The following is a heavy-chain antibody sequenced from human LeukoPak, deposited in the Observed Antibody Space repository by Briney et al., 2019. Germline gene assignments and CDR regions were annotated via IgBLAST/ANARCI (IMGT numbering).Heavy chain of an antibody. J-gene: IGHJ4*02. V-gene: IGHV1-18*04. D-gene: IGHD2-15*01. CDR1: GYTFTSYG. CDR2: ISAYNGNT. CDR3: ARNLGYCSGGSCYSPARYFDY. Sequence: ASVKVSCKASGYTFTSYGISWVRQAPGQGLEWMGWISAYNGNTNYAQKLQGRVTMTTDTSTSTAYMELRSLRSDDTAVYYCARNLGYCSGGSCYSPARYFDYWGQGTLVTVSS.